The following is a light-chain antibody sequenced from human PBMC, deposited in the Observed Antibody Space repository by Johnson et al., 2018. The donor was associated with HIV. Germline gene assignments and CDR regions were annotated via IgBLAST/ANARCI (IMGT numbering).Light chain of an antibody. Sequence: QSVLTQPPSVSAAPGQKVTISCSGSSSNIGNNYVSWYQQLPGTAPKLLIYDNNKRPSGIPDRFSGSKSGTSATLGITGLQPWDEADYYCGTWDSSLSAEVFGTGTKVTVL. J-gene: IGLJ1*01. V-gene: IGLV1-51*01. CDR3: GTWDSSLSAEV. CDR1: SSNIGNNY. CDR2: DNN.